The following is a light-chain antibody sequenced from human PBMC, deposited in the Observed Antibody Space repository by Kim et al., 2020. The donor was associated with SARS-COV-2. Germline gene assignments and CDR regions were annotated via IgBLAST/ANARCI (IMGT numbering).Light chain of an antibody. J-gene: IGLJ2*01. V-gene: IGLV2-14*03. CDR1: SSDIGGYNF. CDR3: SSYAGNRSVK. CDR2: DVT. Sequence: QSALTQPASVSGSPGQSITVSCTGSSSDIGGYNFVSWYQQHPGKAPKLIIFDVTYRPSGISNRFSGSKSGNTASLTISGLQAEDEADYYCSSYAGNRSVKFGGGTKVTAL.